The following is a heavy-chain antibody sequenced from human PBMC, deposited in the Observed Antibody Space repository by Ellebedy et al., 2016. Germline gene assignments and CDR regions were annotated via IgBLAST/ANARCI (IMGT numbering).Heavy chain of an antibody. Sequence: ASVKVSXXASGYTFTSYDINWVRQAPGQGLEWMGWMNPNSGNTGYAQKFQGRVTMTRNTSISTAYMELSSLRSEDTAVYYCARVPSVVISFDYWGQGTLVTVSS. D-gene: IGHD3-22*01. CDR2: MNPNSGNT. V-gene: IGHV1-8*02. CDR3: ARVPSVVISFDY. CDR1: GYTFTSYD. J-gene: IGHJ4*02.